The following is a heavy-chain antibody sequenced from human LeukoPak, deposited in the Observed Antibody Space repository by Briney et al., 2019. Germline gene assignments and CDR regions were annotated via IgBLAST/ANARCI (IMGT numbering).Heavy chain of an antibody. D-gene: IGHD3-22*01. V-gene: IGHV1-69*05. CDR1: GGTFSSYA. CDR3: ARSHGYYDSSGYWSHVAFDI. J-gene: IGHJ3*02. Sequence: SVKVSCKASGGTFSSYAISWVRQAPGQGLEWRGGIIPLFGTANYAQKFQGRVTITTDESTSTAYMELSSLRSEDTAVYYCARSHGYYDSSGYWSHVAFDIWGQGTMVTVSS. CDR2: IIPLFGTA.